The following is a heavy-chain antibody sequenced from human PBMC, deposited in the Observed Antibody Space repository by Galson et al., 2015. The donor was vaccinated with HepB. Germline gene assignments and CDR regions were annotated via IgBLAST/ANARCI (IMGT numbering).Heavy chain of an antibody. CDR2: IIPILGIA. CDR3: ARDTSPFWSGYWYFDL. J-gene: IGHJ2*01. D-gene: IGHD3-3*01. CDR1: GGTFSSYA. Sequence: SVKVSCKASGGTFSSYAISWVRQAPGQGLEWMGRIIPILGIANYAQKFQGRVTITADKSTSTSYMELSSLRSEDTAVYYCARDTSPFWSGYWYFDLWGRGTLVTVSS. V-gene: IGHV1-69*04.